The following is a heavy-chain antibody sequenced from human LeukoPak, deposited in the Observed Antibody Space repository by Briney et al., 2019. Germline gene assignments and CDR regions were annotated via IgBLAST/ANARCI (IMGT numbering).Heavy chain of an antibody. V-gene: IGHV3-7*01. Sequence: GGSLRLSCAASGFFFSSYWMSWARQAPGKGLEWVANIKQDGSEKYYVDSVKGRFTISRDNAKNSLYLQMNSLRAEDTAVYYCTRHVRFEGVDYWGQGTLVTVPS. J-gene: IGHJ4*02. CDR2: IKQDGSEK. CDR3: TRHVRFEGVDY. CDR1: GFFFSSYW. D-gene: IGHD3-3*01.